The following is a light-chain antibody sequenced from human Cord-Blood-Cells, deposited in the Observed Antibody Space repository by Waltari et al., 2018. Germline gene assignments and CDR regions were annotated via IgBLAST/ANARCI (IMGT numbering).Light chain of an antibody. CDR3: SSYAGSNVV. CDR2: EVS. J-gene: IGLJ2*01. V-gene: IGLV2-8*01. CDR1: SSDAGGVNY. Sequence: QSALTQPPSASGSPGPSVTISCTGTSSDAGGVNYVPWYQQHPGKAPKPTIYEVSKRPSGVPDRFSGSKSGNTASLTVSGLQAEDEADYYCSSYAGSNVVFGGGTKLTVL.